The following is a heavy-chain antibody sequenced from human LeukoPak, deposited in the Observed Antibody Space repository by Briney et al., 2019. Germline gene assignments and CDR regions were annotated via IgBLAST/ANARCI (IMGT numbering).Heavy chain of an antibody. CDR3: TTLGAFDY. V-gene: IGHV3-23*01. Sequence: GGSLRLSCAASGFTFSSYWMSWVRQAPGKGLEWVSVISASGGTTDYADFVKGRFTFSRDNSKNTLFLQMKSLSAEDTAIYYCTTLGAFDYWGQGTLVTVSS. CDR2: ISASGGTT. CDR1: GFTFSSYW. J-gene: IGHJ4*02. D-gene: IGHD3-16*01.